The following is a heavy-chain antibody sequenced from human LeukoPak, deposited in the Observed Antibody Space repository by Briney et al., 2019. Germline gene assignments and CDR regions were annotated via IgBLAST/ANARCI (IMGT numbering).Heavy chain of an antibody. D-gene: IGHD2/OR15-2a*01. CDR1: GNYW. J-gene: IGHJ4*02. CDR3: VSFYETY. V-gene: IGHV3-74*01. Sequence: GGSLRLSCAASGNYWMHWVRQAPGKGLVWVSHINSDGSWASYADSVKGRFTISKDNAKNTVYLQMNSLRAEDTAVYYCVSFYETYWGWGTLVTVSS. CDR2: INSDGSWA.